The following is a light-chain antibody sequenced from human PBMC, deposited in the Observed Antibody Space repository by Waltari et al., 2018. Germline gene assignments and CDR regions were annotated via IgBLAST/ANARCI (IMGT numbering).Light chain of an antibody. CDR1: QSVLYSSNNKNY. CDR3: QQYYSTPWT. J-gene: IGKJ1*01. Sequence: IVMTQSPDSLAVSLGERATINCKSSQSVLYSSNNKNYLAWYQQKSGQPPKLLIYWASTRESGVPDRFSGSGSATHFTLTISSLQAADVAVYYCQQYYSTPWTFGPGTKVEIK. CDR2: WAS. V-gene: IGKV4-1*01.